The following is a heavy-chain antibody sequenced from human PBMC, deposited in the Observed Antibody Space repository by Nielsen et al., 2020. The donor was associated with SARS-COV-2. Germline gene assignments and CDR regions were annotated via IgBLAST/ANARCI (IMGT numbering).Heavy chain of an antibody. J-gene: IGHJ4*02. D-gene: IGHD1-1*01. V-gene: IGHV3-33*01. CDR1: GFTFSSYG. Sequence: GESLKISCAASGFTFSSYGMHWVRQAPGKGLEWVAVIWYDGSNKYYADSVKGRFTISRDDSKNTVYLQMNSLRAEDTAVYYCARDRYEGYFDYWGQGTLVTVSS. CDR2: IWYDGSNK. CDR3: ARDRYEGYFDY.